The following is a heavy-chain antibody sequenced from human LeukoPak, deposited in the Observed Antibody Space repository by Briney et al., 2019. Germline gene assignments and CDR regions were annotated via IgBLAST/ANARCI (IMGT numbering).Heavy chain of an antibody. J-gene: IGHJ4*02. CDR1: GYTFTSYG. Sequence: ASVKVPCKASGYTFTSYGISWVRQAPGQGLEWMGWISAYNGNTNYAQKLQGRVTMTTDTSTSTAHMELRSLRSDDTAVYYCAREGGWYFFDYWGQGTLVTVSS. V-gene: IGHV1-18*01. CDR2: ISAYNGNT. CDR3: AREGGWYFFDY. D-gene: IGHD6-19*01.